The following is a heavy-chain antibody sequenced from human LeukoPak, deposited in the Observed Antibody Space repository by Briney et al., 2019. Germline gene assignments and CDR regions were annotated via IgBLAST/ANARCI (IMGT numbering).Heavy chain of an antibody. D-gene: IGHD5-12*01. CDR3: ARAPGGYEPFEY. V-gene: IGHV4-59*01. CDR1: GGSISSYC. CDR2: IYDSGST. J-gene: IGHJ4*02. Sequence: KPSETLSPTCTVPGGSISSYCWSWVRQPPGKGLGWIGYIYDSGSTNNNPSLNSRVTISVDTSKNQFSLKLRFVTAADTAVYYCARAPGGYEPFEYWGQGTLVTVSS.